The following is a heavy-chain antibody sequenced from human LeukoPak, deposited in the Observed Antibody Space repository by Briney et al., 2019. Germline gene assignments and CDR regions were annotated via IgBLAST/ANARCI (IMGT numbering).Heavy chain of an antibody. CDR1: GGSISSYY. V-gene: IGHV4-59*01. D-gene: IGHD5-24*01. Sequence: SETLSLTCTVSGGSISSYYWSWIRQPPGKGLEWIGYIYYSGSTNYNPSLKSQVTISVDTSKNQFSLKLSSVTAADTAVYYCARVETRDGYNYGYFDYWGQGTLVTVSS. CDR3: ARVETRDGYNYGYFDY. CDR2: IYYSGST. J-gene: IGHJ4*02.